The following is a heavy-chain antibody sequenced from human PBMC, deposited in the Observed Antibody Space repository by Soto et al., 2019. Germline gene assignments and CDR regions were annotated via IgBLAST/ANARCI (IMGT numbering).Heavy chain of an antibody. V-gene: IGHV3-21*04. CDR2: ISSSSSYI. D-gene: IGHD3-3*01. CDR3: ARVYDFWSGPVPFYGMDV. Sequence: GSLRLSCAASGFTFSSYSMNWVRQAPGKGLEWVSSISSSSSYIYYADSVKGRFTISRDNAKNSLYLQMNSPRAEDTAVYYCARVYDFWSGPVPFYGMDVWGQGTTVTVSS. CDR1: GFTFSSYS. J-gene: IGHJ6*02.